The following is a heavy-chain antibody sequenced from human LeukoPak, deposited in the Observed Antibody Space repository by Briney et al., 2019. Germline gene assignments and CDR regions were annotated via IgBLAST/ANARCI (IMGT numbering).Heavy chain of an antibody. CDR1: GFTFSNAW. V-gene: IGHV3-15*01. CDR2: IKSKSDGGTT. D-gene: IGHD1-1*01. J-gene: IGHJ4*02. Sequence: KTGGSLRLSCAASGFTFSNAWMSWVRQAPGKGLEWVGRIKSKSDGGTTGYAAPVKGRFAISRDDSKNTLYLQMNSLETEDTAVYYCTTHSRLAATGTFDYWGQGTLVTVSS. CDR3: TTHSRLAATGTFDY.